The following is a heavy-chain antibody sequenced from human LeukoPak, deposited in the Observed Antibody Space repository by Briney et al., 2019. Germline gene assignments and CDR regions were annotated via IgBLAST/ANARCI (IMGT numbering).Heavy chain of an antibody. CDR2: IYNSGSP. V-gene: IGHV4-59*08. J-gene: IGHJ4*02. D-gene: IGHD6-19*01. CDR1: RGSSSSYY. CDR3: ARHGSDWSFDY. Sequence: ASETLPLTCTVSRGSSSSYYWSWIRQPPGKGLEWIGYIYNSGSPNYNPSLKSRVTISVDTSKNQFSLKLSSVTVADTAVYYCARHGSDWSFDYWGQGTLVTVSS.